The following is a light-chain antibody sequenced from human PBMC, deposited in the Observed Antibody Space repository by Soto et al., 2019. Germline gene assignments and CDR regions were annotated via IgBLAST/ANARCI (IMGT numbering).Light chain of an antibody. CDR2: GAS. CDR3: QQCYRCLT. CDR1: ESMRNC. Sequence: QITQSRTELSESLGQGCSCTFRASESMRNCLAWYQQKPGKAPKLLISGASSLQSGVPSRFSGSASGTEFTLTIVSLQPDELATYYCQQCYRCLTYGEGTKVDIK. V-gene: IGKV1-5*01. J-gene: IGKJ1*01.